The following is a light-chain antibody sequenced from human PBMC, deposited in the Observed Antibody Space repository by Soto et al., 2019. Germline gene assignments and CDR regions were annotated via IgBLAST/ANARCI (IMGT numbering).Light chain of an antibody. CDR1: QSISSW. CDR3: QQYNSFWT. V-gene: IGKV1-5*03. CDR2: KAS. Sequence: DIQMTQSPSTLSASVGDRVTITCRASQSISSWLAWYQRKPGKAPKLLIYKASSLESGVPSKFRGSGSGTEFTLTISSLQPDDFATYYCQQYNSFWTFGQGTKVEIK. J-gene: IGKJ1*01.